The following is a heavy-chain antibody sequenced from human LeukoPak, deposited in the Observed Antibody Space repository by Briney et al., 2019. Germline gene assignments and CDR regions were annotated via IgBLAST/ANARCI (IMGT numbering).Heavy chain of an antibody. Sequence: SETLSLTCAVYGGSFSGYYWSWIRQPPGKGLQWIGEINHSGSTNYHPSLKSRVTISVDTSKNQFSLKLSSVTAADTAVYYCARGLYGPDYWGQGTLVTVSS. D-gene: IGHD3-10*01. V-gene: IGHV4-34*01. CDR2: INHSGST. CDR1: GGSFSGYY. J-gene: IGHJ4*02. CDR3: ARGLYGPDY.